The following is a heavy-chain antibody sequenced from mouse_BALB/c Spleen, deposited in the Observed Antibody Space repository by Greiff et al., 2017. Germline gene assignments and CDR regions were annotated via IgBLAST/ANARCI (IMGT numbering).Heavy chain of an antibody. D-gene: IGHD2-12*01. CDR3: DSVVGNTTGPGYAMDY. CDR1: GFNIKDTY. V-gene: IGHV14-3*02. Sequence: VQLQQSGAELVKPGASVKLSCTASGFNIKDTYMHWVKQRPEQGLEWIGRIDPANGNTKYDPKFQGKATITADTASNTAYLQLSSLTSEDTAVYYCDSVVGNTTGPGYAMDYWGEGTSVTVSS. J-gene: IGHJ4*01. CDR2: IDPANGNT.